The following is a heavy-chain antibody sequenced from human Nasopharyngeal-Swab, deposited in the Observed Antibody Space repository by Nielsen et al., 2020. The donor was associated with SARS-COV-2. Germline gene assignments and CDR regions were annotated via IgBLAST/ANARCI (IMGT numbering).Heavy chain of an antibody. Sequence: GGSLRLSCAASGFIFDDYAMNWVRQAPGKGVEWVSGITWNGGSIGYAESVKGRFTISRDSAKNSLYLQMNSLRAEDTALYYCARDKSSTVTTFDYWGQGTLVTVSS. J-gene: IGHJ4*02. D-gene: IGHD4-17*01. CDR1: GFIFDDYA. CDR2: ITWNGGSI. CDR3: ARDKSSTVTTFDY. V-gene: IGHV3-20*04.